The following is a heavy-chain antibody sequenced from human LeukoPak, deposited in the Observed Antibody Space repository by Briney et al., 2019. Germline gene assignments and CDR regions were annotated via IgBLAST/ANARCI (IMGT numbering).Heavy chain of an antibody. CDR3: ARQGSSSTSWQTIDY. CDR2: INPVDSET. D-gene: IGHD2-2*01. J-gene: IGHJ4*02. V-gene: IGHV5-51*01. CDR1: GYTITNHW. Sequence: GESLKISCKGSGYTITNHWLAWVRQMPGKGLECMGIINPVDSETRYSPSFQGQVTISVDKSITTASLQWSSLRASDTAMYYCARQGSSSTSWQTIDYWGQGTLVTVSS.